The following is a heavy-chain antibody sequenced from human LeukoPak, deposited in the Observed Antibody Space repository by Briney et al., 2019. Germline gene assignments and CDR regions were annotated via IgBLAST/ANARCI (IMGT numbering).Heavy chain of an antibody. Sequence: GGSLRLSCAASGFTFSSYGMHWVRQAPGKGLEWVAVIWYDGSNKYYADSVKGRFTISRDNSKNTLYLQMNSLRAEDTAVYYCARQIQLWSKSGIDYWGQGTLVTVSS. D-gene: IGHD5-18*01. J-gene: IGHJ4*02. CDR3: ARQIQLWSKSGIDY. V-gene: IGHV3-33*01. CDR1: GFTFSSYG. CDR2: IWYDGSNK.